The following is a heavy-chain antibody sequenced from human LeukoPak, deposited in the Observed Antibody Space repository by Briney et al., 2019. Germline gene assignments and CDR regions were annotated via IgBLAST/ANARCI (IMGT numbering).Heavy chain of an antibody. CDR3: AKEGMATIRVGYFDY. V-gene: IGHV3-30*18. CDR1: GLTFSSYR. D-gene: IGHD5-24*01. Sequence: PGGSLRLSCAASGLTFSSYRFDWVRQAPGKGLEWVAVISYDGSNKYYADSVKGRFTISRDNSKNTLYLQMNSLRAEDTAVYYCAKEGMATIRVGYFDYWGQGTLVTVSS. J-gene: IGHJ4*02. CDR2: ISYDGSNK.